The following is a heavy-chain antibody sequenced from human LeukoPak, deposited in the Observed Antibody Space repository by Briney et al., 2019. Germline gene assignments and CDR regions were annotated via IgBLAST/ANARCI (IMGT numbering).Heavy chain of an antibody. Sequence: SVKVSCKASGGTFSSYAISWVRQAPGQGLEWMGGIIPIFGTANYAQKFQGRVTITADESTSTAYMELSSLRSEDTAVYYCARDNGGDSRGYYEGPFDYWGQGTLVTVSS. CDR1: GGTFSSYA. CDR2: IIPIFGTA. V-gene: IGHV1-69*01. D-gene: IGHD3-22*01. CDR3: ARDNGGDSRGYYEGPFDY. J-gene: IGHJ4*02.